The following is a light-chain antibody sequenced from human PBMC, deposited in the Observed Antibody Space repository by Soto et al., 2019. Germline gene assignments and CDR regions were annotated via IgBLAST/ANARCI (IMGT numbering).Light chain of an antibody. CDR1: QSVGSSY. CDR3: QQYGTSPPLT. V-gene: IGKV3-20*01. Sequence: VLTQSPGTLSLSPGERATLSCRASQSVGSSYLAWYQQKPGQAPRLLISGASSRATGIPDRFSGSGSGTDFTLTISRLEPEDFAVYYCQQYGTSPPLTFGGGTKVDIK. CDR2: GAS. J-gene: IGKJ4*01.